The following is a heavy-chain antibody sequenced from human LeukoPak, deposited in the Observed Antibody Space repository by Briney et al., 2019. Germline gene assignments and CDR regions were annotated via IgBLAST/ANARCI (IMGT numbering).Heavy chain of an antibody. J-gene: IGHJ4*02. CDR3: AKDPRPGPFGDSTEADY. CDR1: GFTFSSYA. V-gene: IGHV3-23*01. D-gene: IGHD3-22*01. Sequence: GGSLRLSCAASGFTFSSYAMSWVRQAPGKGLEWVSAISGSGGSTYYADSVKGRFAISRDNSKNTLYLQMNSLRAEDTAVYYCAKDPRPGPFGDSTEADYWGQGTLVTVSS. CDR2: ISGSGGST.